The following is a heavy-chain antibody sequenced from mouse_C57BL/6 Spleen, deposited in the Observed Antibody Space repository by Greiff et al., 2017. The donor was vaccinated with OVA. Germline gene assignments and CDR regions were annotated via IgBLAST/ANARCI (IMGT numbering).Heavy chain of an antibody. D-gene: IGHD2-5*01. V-gene: IGHV1-80*01. Sequence: QVQLKQSGAELVKPGASVKISCKASGYAFSSYWMNWVKQRPGKGLEWIGQIYPGDGDTNYNGKFKGKATLTADKASSTAYMQLSSLTSEDSAVYFCAREGYYSNLYYFDYWGQGTTLTVSS. J-gene: IGHJ2*01. CDR2: IYPGDGDT. CDR3: AREGYYSNLYYFDY. CDR1: GYAFSSYW.